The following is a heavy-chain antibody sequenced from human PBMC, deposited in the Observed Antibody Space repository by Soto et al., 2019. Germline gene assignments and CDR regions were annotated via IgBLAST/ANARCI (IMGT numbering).Heavy chain of an antibody. CDR1: GFTFSSYG. CDR2: IWYDGSNK. V-gene: IGHV3-33*01. D-gene: IGHD3-10*01. Sequence: GGSLRLSCAASGFTFSSYGMHWVRQAPGKGLEWVAVIWYDGSNKCYADSVKGRFTISRDNSKNTLYLQMNSLRAEDTAVYYCARAPYYYATDIWGQGTMVTVSS. J-gene: IGHJ3*02. CDR3: ARAPYYYATDI.